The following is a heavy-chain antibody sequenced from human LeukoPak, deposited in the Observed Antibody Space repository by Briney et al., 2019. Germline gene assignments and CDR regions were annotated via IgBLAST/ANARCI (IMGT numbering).Heavy chain of an antibody. CDR2: IYYSGST. J-gene: IGHJ4*02. D-gene: IGHD2-21*01. Sequence: PSETLSLTCTVSGGSISSYYWSWLRQPPGKGLEWIGYIYYSGSTNYNPSLKSRVTISVDTSKNQFSLKLSSVTAADTAVYYCARQGGGEDYWGQGTLVTVSS. CDR1: GGSISSYY. V-gene: IGHV4-59*08. CDR3: ARQGGGEDY.